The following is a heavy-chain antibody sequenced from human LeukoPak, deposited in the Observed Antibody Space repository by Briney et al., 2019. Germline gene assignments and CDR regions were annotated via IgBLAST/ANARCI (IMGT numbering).Heavy chain of an antibody. V-gene: IGHV1-69*04. CDR1: GGTFSSYA. Sequence: GASVKVSCKASGGTFSSYAISWVRQAPGQGLEWMGRIIPILGIANYAQKFQGRVTITADKSTSTAYMELSSLRSEDTAVYYCARDRTVVVTASDAFDIWGQGTMVTVSS. CDR3: ARDRTVVVTASDAFDI. D-gene: IGHD2-21*02. J-gene: IGHJ3*02. CDR2: IIPILGIA.